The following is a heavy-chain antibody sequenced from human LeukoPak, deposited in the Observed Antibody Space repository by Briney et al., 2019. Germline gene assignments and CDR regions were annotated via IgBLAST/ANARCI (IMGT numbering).Heavy chain of an antibody. D-gene: IGHD1-14*01. CDR3: ARRSRNGLDAFDI. Sequence: GASVKVSCKASAYTFTGYYLHWVRQAPGQGLEWMGWIDPNNGDTKYTQKFQGRVTMTRDRSISTAYVELSRLTSDDTAVYYCARRSRNGLDAFDIWGQGTMVTVSS. J-gene: IGHJ3*02. CDR2: IDPNNGDT. V-gene: IGHV1-2*02. CDR1: AYTFTGYY.